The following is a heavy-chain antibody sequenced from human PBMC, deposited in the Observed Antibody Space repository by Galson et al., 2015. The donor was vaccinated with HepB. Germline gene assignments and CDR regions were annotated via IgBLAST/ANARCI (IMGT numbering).Heavy chain of an antibody. CDR3: ARVRVRGAYYYGMDV. D-gene: IGHD3-10*01. V-gene: IGHV1-2*04. J-gene: IGHJ6*02. Sequence: SVKVSCKASGYTFTGYYMHWVRQAPGQGLEWMGWINPNSGGTNYAQKFQGWVTMTRDTSISTAYMELGRLRSDDTAVYYCARVRVRGAYYYGMDVWGQGTTVTVSS. CDR1: GYTFTGYY. CDR2: INPNSGGT.